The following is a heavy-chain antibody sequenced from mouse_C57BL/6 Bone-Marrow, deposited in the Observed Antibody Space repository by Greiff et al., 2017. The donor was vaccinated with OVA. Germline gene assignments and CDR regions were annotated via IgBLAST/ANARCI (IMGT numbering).Heavy chain of an antibody. J-gene: IGHJ2*01. V-gene: IGHV1-81*01. CDR2: IYPRSGNT. Sequence: QVQLQQSGAELARPGASVKLSCKASGYTFTSYGISWVKQRTGQGLEWIGEIYPRSGNTYYNEKFKGKATLTADKSSSTAYMELRSLTSEDSAVYFCARPTGTFHYFDYWGQGTTLTVSS. CDR3: ARPTGTFHYFDY. CDR1: GYTFTSYG. D-gene: IGHD4-1*02.